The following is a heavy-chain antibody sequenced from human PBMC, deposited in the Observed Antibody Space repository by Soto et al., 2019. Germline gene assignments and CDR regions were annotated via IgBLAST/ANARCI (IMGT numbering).Heavy chain of an antibody. Sequence: GGSLRLSCAASGFTFSSYTMSWVRQAPGKGLEWVSSISSSSSYIYYADSVKGRFTISRDNANNSLYLQMSSLRTEDTAAYYCARGKSMIGTTPVFGYWGQGTLVTVSS. CDR1: GFTFSSYT. CDR2: ISSSSSYI. CDR3: ARGKSMIGTTPVFGY. D-gene: IGHD1-7*01. V-gene: IGHV3-21*01. J-gene: IGHJ4*02.